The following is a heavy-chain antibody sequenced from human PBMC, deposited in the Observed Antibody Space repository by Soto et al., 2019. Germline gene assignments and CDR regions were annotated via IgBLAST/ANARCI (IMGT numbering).Heavy chain of an antibody. J-gene: IGHJ5*02. V-gene: IGHV4-34*01. Sequence: QVQLQQWGAGLLEPSETLSLTCAVYVGSFRDYYWSWIRQPPGKGLEWIGQVDHSGRTNYNPSLNSRLTLSVDTSKNQFSLNLRSVTAADTAVYYCARGSQNDYGDSRYFDPWGQGILVTVSS. CDR1: VGSFRDYY. CDR3: ARGSQNDYGDSRYFDP. CDR2: VDHSGRT. D-gene: IGHD4-17*01.